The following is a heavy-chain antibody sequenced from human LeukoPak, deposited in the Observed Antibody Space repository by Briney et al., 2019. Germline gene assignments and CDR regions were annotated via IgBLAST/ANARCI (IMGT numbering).Heavy chain of an antibody. J-gene: IGHJ4*02. CDR3: ATVDIVATGY. V-gene: IGHV3-9*01. CDR2: ISWNSGSI. Sequence: GGSLRLSCAASGFTFNDYAMHWVRQAPGKGLEWVSGISWNSGSIGYADSVKGRFTISRDNAKNSLYLQMNSLRAEDTALYYCATVDIVATGYWGQGTLVTVSS. D-gene: IGHD5-12*01. CDR1: GFTFNDYA.